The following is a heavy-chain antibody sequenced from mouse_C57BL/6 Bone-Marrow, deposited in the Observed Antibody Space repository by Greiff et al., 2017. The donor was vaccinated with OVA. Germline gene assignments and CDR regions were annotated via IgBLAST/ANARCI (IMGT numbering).Heavy chain of an antibody. CDR2: IYPGSGST. Sequence: HVQLKPPWAELVKPGASVKMSCKASGYTFTSYWITWVKQRPGPGLEWIGDIYPGSGSTNYNEKFKSKAKLTVDTSSSTDYMQLSSLTSEDSAVYYCARPRYYYGSESWGQGTAVTVAS. V-gene: IGHV1-55*01. CDR1: GYTFTSYW. J-gene: IGHJ4*01. CDR3: ARPRYYYGSES. D-gene: IGHD1-1*01.